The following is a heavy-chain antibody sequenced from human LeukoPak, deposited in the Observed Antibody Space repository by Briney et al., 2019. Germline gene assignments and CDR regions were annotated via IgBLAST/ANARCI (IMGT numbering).Heavy chain of an antibody. D-gene: IGHD4-17*01. V-gene: IGHV5-51*01. CDR2: IYPGDSDT. CDR3: ARHPRGDYGDSYAFVI. CDR1: GYSFTSYW. J-gene: IGHJ3*02. Sequence: GESLKISCKGSGYSFTSYWIGWVRQMPGKGLEWMGIIYPGDSDTRYSPSFQGQVTISADKSISTAYLQWSSLKASDTAMYYCARHPRGDYGDSYAFVIWGQGTMVTVSS.